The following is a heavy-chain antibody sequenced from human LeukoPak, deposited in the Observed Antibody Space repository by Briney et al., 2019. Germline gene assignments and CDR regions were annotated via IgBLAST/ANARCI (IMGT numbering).Heavy chain of an antibody. Sequence: SETLALTCAVDGGSFSGYYWSWVRQPPGKGLEWIGEINHSGNTNYNPSLKSRVTISIDTSKNQFSLKLTSVTAADTAVYYCARDCSSSSCYLDYWSQGTLVTVSS. D-gene: IGHD2-2*01. V-gene: IGHV4-34*01. CDR3: ARDCSSSSCYLDY. J-gene: IGHJ4*02. CDR1: GGSFSGYY. CDR2: INHSGNT.